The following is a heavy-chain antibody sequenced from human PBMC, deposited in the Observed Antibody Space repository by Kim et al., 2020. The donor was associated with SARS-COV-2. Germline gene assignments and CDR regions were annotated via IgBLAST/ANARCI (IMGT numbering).Heavy chain of an antibody. CDR2: IRGSGGST. J-gene: IGHJ6*03. CDR1: GFTFISYA. V-gene: IGHV3-23*01. D-gene: IGHD2-15*01. CDR3: AKGTTLYYYYMDV. Sequence: GGSLRLSCAASGFTFISYAMSWVRQAPGKGLEWVSAIRGSGGSTYYADSVKGRFTISRDNSKNTLYLQMNSLRAEDTAVYYCAKGTTLYYYYMDVWCKGTTVTVAS.